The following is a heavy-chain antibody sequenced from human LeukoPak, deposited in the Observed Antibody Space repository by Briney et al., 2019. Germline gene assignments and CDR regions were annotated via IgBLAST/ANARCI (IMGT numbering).Heavy chain of an antibody. Sequence: TGGSLRLSCAASGFTFSSYWMSWVRQAPGKGLEWVANIKQDGSEKYYVDSVKGRFTISRDNAKNSLYLQMNSLRAEDTAVYYCATGPSSGWYGYYFDYWGQGTLVTVSS. CDR3: ATGPSSGWYGYYFDY. J-gene: IGHJ4*02. D-gene: IGHD6-19*01. V-gene: IGHV3-7*01. CDR1: GFTFSSYW. CDR2: IKQDGSEK.